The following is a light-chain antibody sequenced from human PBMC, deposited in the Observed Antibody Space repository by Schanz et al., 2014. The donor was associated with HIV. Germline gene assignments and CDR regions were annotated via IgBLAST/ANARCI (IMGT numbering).Light chain of an antibody. CDR1: DNVATK. CDR2: GAS. Sequence: RVMTQSPDTLSMSPGERATLSCRASDNVATKLAWYQQNPGQAPRLLIYGASTRATGIPVRFSGRGSGTEFTLTISRLEPEDFAVYYCQQYGSSPRYTFGQGTKLEIK. CDR3: QQYGSSPRYT. J-gene: IGKJ2*01. V-gene: IGKV3-20*01.